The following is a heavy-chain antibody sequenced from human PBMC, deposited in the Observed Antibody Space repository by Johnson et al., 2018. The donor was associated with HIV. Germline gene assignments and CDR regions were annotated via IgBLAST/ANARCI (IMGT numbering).Heavy chain of an antibody. Sequence: VQLVESGGGLVQPGGSLRLSCAASGFTFSSYAMSWVRQAPGKGLEWVSAISSSGSTIYYADSVKGRFTISRDNAKNSLYLQMNSLGAEDTAVYYCARDLRDIVVPDAFDIWGQGTMVTVSS. J-gene: IGHJ3*02. CDR2: ISSSGSTI. D-gene: IGHD5-12*01. CDR3: ARDLRDIVVPDAFDI. CDR1: GFTFSSYA. V-gene: IGHV3-48*04.